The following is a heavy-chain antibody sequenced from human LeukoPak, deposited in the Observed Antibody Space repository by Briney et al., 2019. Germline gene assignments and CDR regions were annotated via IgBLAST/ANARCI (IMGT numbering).Heavy chain of an antibody. J-gene: IGHJ4*02. V-gene: IGHV4-39*01. CDR1: GGSISSGSYY. CDR3: ASLKRGYSGYDSVSRDY. Sequence: SETLSLTCTVSGGSISSGSYYWGWIRQPPGKGLEWIGSIYYSGSTYYNPSLKSRVTISVDTSKNQFSLKLSSVTAADTAVYYCASLKRGYSGYDSVSRDYWGQGTLVTVSS. D-gene: IGHD5-12*01. CDR2: IYYSGST.